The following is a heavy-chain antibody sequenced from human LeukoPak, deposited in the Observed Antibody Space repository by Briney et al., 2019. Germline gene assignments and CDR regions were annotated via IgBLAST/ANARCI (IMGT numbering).Heavy chain of an antibody. Sequence: ASVKVSCKASGYTFTSYAISWVRQAPGQGLEWVGWMSPNSGDTGYAQKFQGRVTMTRDTSISTAYMELSSLRSEDTAVYYCARDYGGNSGWFDPWGQGTLVTVSS. CDR2: MSPNSGDT. J-gene: IGHJ5*02. V-gene: IGHV1-8*02. CDR1: GYTFTSYA. CDR3: ARDYGGNSGWFDP. D-gene: IGHD4-23*01.